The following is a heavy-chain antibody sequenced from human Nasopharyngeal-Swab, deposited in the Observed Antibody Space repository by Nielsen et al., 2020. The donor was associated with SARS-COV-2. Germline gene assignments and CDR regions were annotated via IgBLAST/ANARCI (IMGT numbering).Heavy chain of an antibody. Sequence: SETLSLTCTVSGVSITSQYWSWIRQPPGQGLEWIGYICHNSGTSYNPSLKSRVTMFMDTSKNQFSLRLRSVTAADTAVYYCAKEGATGWFDPWGQGTLVTVSS. CDR1: GVSITSQY. J-gene: IGHJ5*02. CDR3: AKEGATGWFDP. CDR2: ICHNSGT. V-gene: IGHV4-59*11.